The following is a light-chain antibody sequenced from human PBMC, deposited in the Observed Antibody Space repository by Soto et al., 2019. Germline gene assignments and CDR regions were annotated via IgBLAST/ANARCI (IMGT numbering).Light chain of an antibody. CDR2: DAS. V-gene: IGKV1-5*01. Sequence: DIQMTQSPSPLSPSVGDRVTITCLASRSMSDWLAWYQQKPGKAPKLLIFDASSLKSGVPSRFSGSGSGTEFTFTISGLRTDDVATYYCLHYSSHSWTFGQGTKVEIK. CDR1: RSMSDW. CDR3: LHYSSHSWT. J-gene: IGKJ1*01.